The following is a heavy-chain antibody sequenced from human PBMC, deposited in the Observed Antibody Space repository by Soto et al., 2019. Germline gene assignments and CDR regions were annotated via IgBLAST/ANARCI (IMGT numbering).Heavy chain of an antibody. D-gene: IGHD6-19*01. CDR3: ERRPRIAVEDPHYYYGMDV. CDR2: IYPGDSDT. Sequence: GESLKNSCKGSGYKFTSYWIVWVRHMPGKGLEWMGFIYPGDSDTRYSPSFQVQFTISADKSISTAYLQCSSLNSSYTAMYYFERRPRIAVEDPHYYYGMDVWGQGNMVNV. J-gene: IGHJ6*02. CDR1: GYKFTSYW. V-gene: IGHV5-51*01.